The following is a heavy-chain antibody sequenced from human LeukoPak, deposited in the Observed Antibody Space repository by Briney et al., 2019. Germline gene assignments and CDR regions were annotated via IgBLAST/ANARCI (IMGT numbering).Heavy chain of an antibody. D-gene: IGHD4-23*01. J-gene: IGHJ4*02. V-gene: IGHV3-23*01. CDR2: ISGSGGST. CDR1: GFTFSSYD. CDR3: TTRYGGNSGGDY. Sequence: GGSLRLSCAASGFTFSSYDMSWVRQAPGKGLEWVSAISGSGGSTYYADSVKGRFTISRDNSKNTLYLQMNSLKTEDTAVYYCTTRYGGNSGGDYWGQGTLVTVSS.